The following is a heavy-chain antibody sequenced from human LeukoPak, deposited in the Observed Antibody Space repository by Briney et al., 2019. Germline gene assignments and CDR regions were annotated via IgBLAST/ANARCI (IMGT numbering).Heavy chain of an antibody. J-gene: IGHJ4*02. V-gene: IGHV1-18*04. CDR1: GYTFSSYG. CDR2: ISAFNGNS. D-gene: IGHD6-19*01. CDR3: ARSFIAVAATAYDY. Sequence: ASVKVSCKASGYTFSSYGIGWVRQAPGQRPEWLGWISAFNGNSNYAPKFQGRVTVTTDTSTNTAYMELRSLRSDDTAVYSCARSFIAVAATAYDYWGQGTLVTVSS.